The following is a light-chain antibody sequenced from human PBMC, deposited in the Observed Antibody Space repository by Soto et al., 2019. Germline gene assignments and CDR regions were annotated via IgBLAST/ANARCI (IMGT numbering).Light chain of an antibody. CDR1: SSDVGSYNL. CDR3: CSYAGSSPA. Sequence: QSVLTQPASVSGSPGQSITISCTGTSSDVGSYNLVSWYQQHPGKAPKLMIYEGSKRPSGVSNRFSGSKSGNTASLTISXLXXXDEADYYCCSYAGSSPAFGGGTKLTVL. V-gene: IGLV2-23*01. CDR2: EGS. J-gene: IGLJ2*01.